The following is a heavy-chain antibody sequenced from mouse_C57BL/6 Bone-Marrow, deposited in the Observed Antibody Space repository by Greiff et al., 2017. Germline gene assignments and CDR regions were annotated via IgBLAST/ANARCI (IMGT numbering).Heavy chain of an antibody. Sequence: LVESGAELARPGASVKLSCKASGYTFTSYGISWVKQRTGQGLEWIGEIHPRSGNTYYNEKFKGKATLTADKSSSTAYMELRSLTSEDSAVYFCARDDYDWFAYWGQGTLVTVSA. CDR3: ARDDYDWFAY. CDR1: GYTFTSYG. D-gene: IGHD2-4*01. V-gene: IGHV1-81*01. J-gene: IGHJ3*01. CDR2: IHPRSGNT.